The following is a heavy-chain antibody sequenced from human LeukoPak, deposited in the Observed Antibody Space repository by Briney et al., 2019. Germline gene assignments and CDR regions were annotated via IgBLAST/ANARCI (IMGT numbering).Heavy chain of an antibody. CDR1: GGTFSSYA. D-gene: IGHD2-8*02. V-gene: IGHV1-69*13. CDR2: IIPIFDTA. Sequence: ASVKVSCKASGGTFSSYAISWVRQAPGQGLEWMGGIIPIFDTANYAQKFQGRVTITADESTSTAYMELSSLRSEDTAVYYCARVGVVDATHNWFDPWGQGTLVTVSS. CDR3: ARVGVVDATHNWFDP. J-gene: IGHJ5*02.